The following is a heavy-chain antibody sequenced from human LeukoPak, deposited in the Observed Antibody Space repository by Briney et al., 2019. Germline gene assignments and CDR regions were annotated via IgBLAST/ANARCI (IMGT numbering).Heavy chain of an antibody. CDR3: AKEGSWAARPEYFDY. CDR2: IRYDGSNK. Sequence: PGGSLRLSCAASGFTFSSYGMHWVRQAPGKGLEWVAFIRYDGSNKYYADSVKGRFTISRDNSKNTLYLQMNSLRAGDTAVYYCAKEGSWAARPEYFDYWGQGTLVTVSS. D-gene: IGHD6-6*01. J-gene: IGHJ4*02. V-gene: IGHV3-30*02. CDR1: GFTFSSYG.